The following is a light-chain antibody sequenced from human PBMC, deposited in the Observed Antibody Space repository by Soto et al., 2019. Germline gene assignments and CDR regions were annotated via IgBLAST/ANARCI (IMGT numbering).Light chain of an antibody. CDR2: DVS. CDR3: SSYTRTNTLGGV. V-gene: IGLV2-14*03. Sequence: QSALTQPASVSGSPGQSITISCTGTSSDVGGYNYVSWYQQHPGKAPKLMIYDVSTRPSGVSNRFSGSKSGNTASLTISGLQAEDEADYYCSSYTRTNTLGGVFGGGTKVTVL. J-gene: IGLJ2*01. CDR1: SSDVGGYNY.